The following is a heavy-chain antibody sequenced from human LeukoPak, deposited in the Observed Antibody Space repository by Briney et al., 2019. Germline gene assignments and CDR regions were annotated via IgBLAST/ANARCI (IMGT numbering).Heavy chain of an antibody. J-gene: IGHJ6*02. V-gene: IGHV1-69*04. CDR1: GGTFSSYD. CDR3: ARGGGWLRKNRSYYCGMDV. Sequence: GASVTVSCKASGGTFSSYDISWVRQAPGQGLEWMGRIIPTLGIANYAQKFQGRVTITADKSTSTAYMELSSLRSEDTAVYYCARGGGWLRKNRSYYCGMDVWGQGTTVTVSS. CDR2: IIPTLGIA. D-gene: IGHD5-12*01.